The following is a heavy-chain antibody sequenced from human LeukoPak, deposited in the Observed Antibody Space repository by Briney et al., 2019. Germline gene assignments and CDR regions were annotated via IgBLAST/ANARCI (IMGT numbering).Heavy chain of an antibody. D-gene: IGHD3-3*01. CDR2: IYYSGST. V-gene: IGHV4-59*01. Sequence: SETLSLTCTVSGGSISSYYWSWIRQPPGKGLEWIGYIYYSGSTNYNPSLKSRVTISVDTSKNQFSLKLSSVTAADTAVYYCARGPRFFAPFDYWGQGTLVTVSS. J-gene: IGHJ4*02. CDR1: GGSISSYY. CDR3: ARGPRFFAPFDY.